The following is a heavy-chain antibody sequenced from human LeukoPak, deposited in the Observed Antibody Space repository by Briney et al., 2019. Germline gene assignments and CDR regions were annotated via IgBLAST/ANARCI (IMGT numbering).Heavy chain of an antibody. CDR3: ASFGFADY. V-gene: IGHV3-9*01. Sequence: SLRLSCAASGFTFDDYAMHWVRQAPGKGLEWVSGISWNSGSIGYADSVKGRFTISRDNAKNSLYLQMNSLRAEDTALYYCASFGFADYWGQGTLVTVSS. D-gene: IGHD2-15*01. CDR1: GFTFDDYA. J-gene: IGHJ4*02. CDR2: ISWNSGSI.